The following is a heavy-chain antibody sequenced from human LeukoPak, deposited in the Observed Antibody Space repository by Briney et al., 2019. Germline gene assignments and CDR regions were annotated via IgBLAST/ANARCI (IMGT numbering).Heavy chain of an antibody. V-gene: IGHV4-39*07. J-gene: IGHJ4*02. D-gene: IGHD3-3*01. Sequence: SETLSLTCTVSGGSLSSSSYYWVWIRQPPGKGLECIGSIYYSGSTYYNPSLKSRVTISVDTSKNQFSLKLSSVTAADTAVYYCAREPAYYDFWSGPHYFDYWGQGTLVTVSS. CDR2: IYYSGST. CDR3: AREPAYYDFWSGPHYFDY. CDR1: GGSLSSSSYY.